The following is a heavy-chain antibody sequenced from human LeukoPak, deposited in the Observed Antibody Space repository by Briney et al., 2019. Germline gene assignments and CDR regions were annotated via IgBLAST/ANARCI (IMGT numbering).Heavy chain of an antibody. CDR3: ARDLGESYDFWSGYGDY. Sequence: ASVKVSCKASGYTFTSYYMHWVRQAPGQGLEWMGIINPSGGSTSYAQKFQGRVTMTRDISTSTVYMELSSLRSEDTAVYYCARDLGESYDFWSGYGDYWGQGTLVTVSS. J-gene: IGHJ4*02. V-gene: IGHV1-46*01. CDR1: GYTFTSYY. CDR2: INPSGGST. D-gene: IGHD3-3*01.